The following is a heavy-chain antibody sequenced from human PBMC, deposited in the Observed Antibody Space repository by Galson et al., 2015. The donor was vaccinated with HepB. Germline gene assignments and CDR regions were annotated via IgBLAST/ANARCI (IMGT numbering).Heavy chain of an antibody. CDR1: GYTLTELS. J-gene: IGHJ4*02. V-gene: IGHV1-24*01. CDR3: VTLGPVYYDSSGYYFDY. D-gene: IGHD3-22*01. Sequence: SVKVSCKVSGYTLTELSMHWVRQAPGKGLEWMGGLNPEDVETIYAQKFQGRVTMTEDTSTDTAYMELSSLRSEDTAVYYCVTLGPVYYDSSGYYFDYWGQGTLVTVSS. CDR2: LNPEDVET.